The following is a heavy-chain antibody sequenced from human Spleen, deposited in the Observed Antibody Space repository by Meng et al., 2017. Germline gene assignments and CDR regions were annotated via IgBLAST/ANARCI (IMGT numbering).Heavy chain of an antibody. V-gene: IGHV6-1*02. CDR3: ARGGTNWGSFDI. Sequence: QRQLLQSCPGLVKPSQTLSLTCAISGDSVSSNSVAWSWIRPSPSRGLEWLGRTYYRSTWYNDYAAFVRGRITINPDTSKNQFSLHLNSVTPEDTAVYYCARGGTNWGSFDIWGQGTMVTVSS. D-gene: IGHD7-27*01. CDR2: TYYRSTWYN. J-gene: IGHJ3*02. CDR1: GDSVSSNSVA.